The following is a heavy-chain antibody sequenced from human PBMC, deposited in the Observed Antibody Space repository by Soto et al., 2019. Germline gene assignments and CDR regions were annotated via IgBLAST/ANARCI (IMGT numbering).Heavy chain of an antibody. J-gene: IGHJ4*02. CDR2: ISYDGSNK. V-gene: IGHV3-30*18. CDR3: AKPHKQLVHIFLY. Sequence: QVQLVESGGGVVQPGRSLRLSCAASGFTFSSYGIHGVRQAPGKGLEWVAVISYDGSNKYYADSVKGRFTISRDNSKNELYLQMNSLRAEDKAVDYCAKPHKQLVHIFLYWGQGTLVTVSS. D-gene: IGHD6-13*01. CDR1: GFTFSSYG.